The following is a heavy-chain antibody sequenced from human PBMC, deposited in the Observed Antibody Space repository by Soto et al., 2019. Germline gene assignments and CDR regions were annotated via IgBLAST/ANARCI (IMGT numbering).Heavy chain of an antibody. V-gene: IGHV4-4*07. CDR1: GGSISNYY. CDR2: IYTTGSS. D-gene: IGHD6-13*01. J-gene: IGHJ4*02. Sequence: PSETLSLTCSVSGGSISNYYWSWIRQPAGRELEWIGRIYTTGSSNYNPSLKSRVTMSIDTSKNQFSLRLRSVTAADTAIYYCARDRRGTSWYLDYWGQGSQVTV. CDR3: ARDRRGTSWYLDY.